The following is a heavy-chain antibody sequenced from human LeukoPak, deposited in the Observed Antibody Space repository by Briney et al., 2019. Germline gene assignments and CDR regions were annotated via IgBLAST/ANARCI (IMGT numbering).Heavy chain of an antibody. CDR2: FDPEDGET. Sequence: ASVKVSCKASGYTFTGYYMHWVRQAPGKGLEWMGGFDPEDGETIYAQKFQGRVTMTEDTSTDTAYMELSSLRSEDTAVYYCATSHYYDSSGYYIYYYYGMDVWGQGTTVTVSS. V-gene: IGHV1-24*01. J-gene: IGHJ6*02. CDR3: ATSHYYDSSGYYIYYYYGMDV. CDR1: GYTFTGYY. D-gene: IGHD3-22*01.